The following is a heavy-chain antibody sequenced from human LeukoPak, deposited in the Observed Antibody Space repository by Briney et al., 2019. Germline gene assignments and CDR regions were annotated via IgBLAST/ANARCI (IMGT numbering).Heavy chain of an antibody. Sequence: GGSLRLSCAASGFPFSSYSMTWVRQAPGKGLEWVANIKPDGTTKFYVDSVKGRFTISRDNAKNTLYLQMNSLRAEDTAVYYCARDIGATNWFDPWGQGTLVTVSS. V-gene: IGHV3-7*01. CDR2: IKPDGTTK. CDR1: GFPFSSYS. D-gene: IGHD1-26*01. J-gene: IGHJ5*02. CDR3: ARDIGATNWFDP.